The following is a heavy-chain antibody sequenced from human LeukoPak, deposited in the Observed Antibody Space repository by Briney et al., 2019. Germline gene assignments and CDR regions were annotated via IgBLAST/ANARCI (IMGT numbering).Heavy chain of an antibody. CDR1: GYSFTSYW. CDR3: ASKTTVTTRDAFDI. D-gene: IGHD4-17*01. J-gene: IGHJ3*02. Sequence: GESLKISCKGSGYSFTSYWIGWVRQLPGKGLEWMGIICPGDSDTRYSPSFQSHVTTSADNSISTAFLQWSSLKASDTAMYYCASKTTVTTRDAFDIWGQGTMVTVSS. V-gene: IGHV5-51*01. CDR2: ICPGDSDT.